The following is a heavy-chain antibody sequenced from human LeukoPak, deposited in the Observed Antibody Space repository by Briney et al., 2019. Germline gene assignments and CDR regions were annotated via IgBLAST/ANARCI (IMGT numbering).Heavy chain of an antibody. CDR1: GFTFNTYW. J-gene: IGHJ4*02. D-gene: IGHD6-19*01. Sequence: GGSLRLSCAASGFTFNTYWVNWVRQAPGKGLEWVANIKPDGSDKFYVDSVKGRFTISRDNAKNSVYLQMNSLRAEDTAVYYCSGRSGFSSVYWGQGTLVTVSS. CDR3: SGRSGFSSVY. CDR2: IKPDGSDK. V-gene: IGHV3-7*01.